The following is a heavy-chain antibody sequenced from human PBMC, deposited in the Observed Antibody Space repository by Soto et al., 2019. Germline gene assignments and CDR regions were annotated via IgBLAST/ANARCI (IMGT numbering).Heavy chain of an antibody. D-gene: IGHD3-3*01. J-gene: IGHJ6*02. CDR1: GYTFTSYY. CDR3: ASGDDFWSGRTYYGMDV. V-gene: IGHV1-46*01. CDR2: INPSGGST. Sequence: ASVKVSFKASGYTFTSYYMHWVRQAPGQGLEWMGIINPSGGSTSYAQKFQGRVTMTRDTSTSTVYMELSSLRSEDTAVYYCASGDDFWSGRTYYGMDVWGQGTTVTVSS.